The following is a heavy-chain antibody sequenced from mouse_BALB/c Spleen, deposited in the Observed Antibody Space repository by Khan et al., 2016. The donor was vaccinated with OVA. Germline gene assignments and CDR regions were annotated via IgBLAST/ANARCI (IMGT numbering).Heavy chain of an antibody. CDR1: GYTFSSYW. D-gene: IGHD2-2*01. CDR3: ARGGYGGLAY. CDR2: IFPGSVST. V-gene: IGHV1-9*01. Sequence: QVQLLQSGGDLMKPGASVKISCKATGYTFSSYWIEWVKQRPGHGLEWIGQIFPGSVSTTYNEKFKGKATFTADTSSNTAYMQLSSLTSEDSGAYYCARGGYGGLAYWGQGTLVTVSA. J-gene: IGHJ3*01.